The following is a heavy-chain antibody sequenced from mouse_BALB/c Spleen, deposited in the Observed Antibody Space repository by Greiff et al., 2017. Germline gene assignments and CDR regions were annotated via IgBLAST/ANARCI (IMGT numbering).Heavy chain of an antibody. Sequence: EVKLMESGGGLVQPGGSLRLSCATSGFTFSDFYMEWVRQPPGKRLEWIAASRNKANDYTTEYSASVKGRFIVSRDTSQSILYLQMSALRAEDTAIYYCAQDALCRNPFAYRGQGTLVTVSA. CDR2: SRNKANDYTT. V-gene: IGHV7-1*02. CDR1: GFTFSDFY. CDR3: AQDALCRNPFAY. J-gene: IGHJ3*01.